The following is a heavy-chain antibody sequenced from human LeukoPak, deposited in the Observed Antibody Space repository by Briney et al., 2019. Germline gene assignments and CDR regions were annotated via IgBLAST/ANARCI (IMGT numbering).Heavy chain of an antibody. CDR2: IYSGGST. CDR1: GFTVSNNY. CDR3: ARDLAGYNSFDY. J-gene: IGHJ4*02. V-gene: IGHV3-66*01. D-gene: IGHD5-24*01. Sequence: GGSLRLSCAASGFTVSNNYMSWVRQAPGKGLVWVSSIYSGGSTYYTDSVKGRFTISRDNSKNTLYLQMNSLRAEDTAVYYCARDLAGYNSFDYWGQGTLVTVSS.